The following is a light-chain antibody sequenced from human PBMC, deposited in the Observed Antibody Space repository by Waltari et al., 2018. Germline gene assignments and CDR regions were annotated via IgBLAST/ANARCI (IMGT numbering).Light chain of an antibody. J-gene: IGLJ3*02. CDR3: QTGGHGTWV. Sequence: QLVLTQSPSASASLGASVKLTCTLDSGHSSNIIAWHQQKPEKGPRFLMKVNSDGGHTKGDEIPDRFSGSSSGPERYLTISSVQSEDEADYYCQTGGHGTWVFGGGTKLTVL. CDR2: VNSDGGH. CDR1: SGHSSNI. V-gene: IGLV4-69*01.